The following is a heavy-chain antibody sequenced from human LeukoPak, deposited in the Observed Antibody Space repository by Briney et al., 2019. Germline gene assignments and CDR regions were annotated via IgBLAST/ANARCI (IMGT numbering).Heavy chain of an antibody. Sequence: PSETLSLTCTVSGYSISSGYYWGWIRQPPGKGLEWIGEIYYSGMAYYNSSLKSRLTISVDTSWNQFSLTLVSVTAADTGVYYCARRRYYDSTGYLDWGQGTLVFVST. CDR2: IYYSGMA. CDR3: ARRRYYDSTGYLD. D-gene: IGHD3-22*01. V-gene: IGHV4-38-2*02. J-gene: IGHJ1*01. CDR1: GYSISSGYY.